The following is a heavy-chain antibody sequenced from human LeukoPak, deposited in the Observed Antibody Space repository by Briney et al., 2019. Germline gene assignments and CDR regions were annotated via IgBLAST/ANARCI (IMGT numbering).Heavy chain of an antibody. CDR2: IIPIFGTA. CDR3: ARDGSSDEYYYDSSGYYYPQE. CDR1: RGTLSSYA. V-gene: IGHV1-69*05. Sequence: GASVKVSCKASRGTLSSYAISWVRQAPGQGLEWMGRIIPIFGTANYAQKYQGRVTITTDESTSTAYMELSSLRSEDTDVYYCARDGSSDEYYYDSSGYYYPQEWGQGTLVTVSS. J-gene: IGHJ4*02. D-gene: IGHD3-22*01.